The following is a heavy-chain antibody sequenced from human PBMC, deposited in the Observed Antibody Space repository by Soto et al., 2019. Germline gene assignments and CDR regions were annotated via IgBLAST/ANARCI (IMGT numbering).Heavy chain of an antibody. D-gene: IGHD3-3*01. Sequence: GGSLRLSCSASGFSFSNAWMSWVRQAPGKGLEWVGRIKSKTDGGTTDYAAPVKGRFTISRDDAKNTLYLQMDRLKTEDTAVYFCSTVYRSTIFRYGLDVWGRGTMVTVSS. CDR3: STVYRSTIFRYGLDV. J-gene: IGHJ6*02. CDR1: GFSFSNAW. V-gene: IGHV3-15*01. CDR2: IKSKTDGGTT.